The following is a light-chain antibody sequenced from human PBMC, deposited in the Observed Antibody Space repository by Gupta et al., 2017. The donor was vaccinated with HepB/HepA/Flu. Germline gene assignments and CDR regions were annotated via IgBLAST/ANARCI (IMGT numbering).Light chain of an antibody. CDR1: SLRTYF. Sequence: SSELTQDPAVTVPLGQTVTITCQGDSLRTYFASWYQQKPGQAPVLVMYGKDNRPSGIPGRFSGSDSGTKASSTIAGAQAEDEGDDYCHYRDSSGNLIIFGGGTKLTVL. J-gene: IGLJ2*01. V-gene: IGLV3-19*01. CDR3: HYRDSSGNLII. CDR2: GKD.